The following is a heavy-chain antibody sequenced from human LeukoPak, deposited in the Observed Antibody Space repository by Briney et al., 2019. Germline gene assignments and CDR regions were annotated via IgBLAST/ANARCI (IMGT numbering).Heavy chain of an antibody. CDR3: ARERDSSGYYYPYDY. D-gene: IGHD3-22*01. V-gene: IGHV1-69*13. CDR1: GGTFSNYA. J-gene: IGHJ4*02. Sequence: GASVKVSCKASGGTFSNYAISWVRQAPGQGLEWMGGIIPIFGTANCAQKFQGRVTITADESTSTAYMELSSLRSEDTAVYYCARERDSSGYYYPYDYWGQGTLVTVSS. CDR2: IIPIFGTA.